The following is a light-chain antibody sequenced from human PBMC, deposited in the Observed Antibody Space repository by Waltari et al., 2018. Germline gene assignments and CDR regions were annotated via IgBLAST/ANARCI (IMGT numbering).Light chain of an antibody. CDR3: QQSYISPST. Sequence: DIQMTQSPSSLSASVGDRVTITCRAGQSINNYLHWYQQKPGKPPKLVIYDASSLQSGVPSRFSGSGSGTDFTLTISSLEPEDFATYYCQQSYISPSTFGQGTKVDFK. V-gene: IGKV1-39*01. CDR1: QSINNY. J-gene: IGKJ1*01. CDR2: DAS.